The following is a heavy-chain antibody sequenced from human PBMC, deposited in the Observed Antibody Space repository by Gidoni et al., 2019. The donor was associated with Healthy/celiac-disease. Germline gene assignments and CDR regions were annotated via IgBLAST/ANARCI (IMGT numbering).Heavy chain of an antibody. Sequence: VQLVQSGAEVQKPVASVKVSCKASGYTFTSYAMHWVRHAPGQRLEWMGVINAGNGNTKYSQKFQGRVTITRDTSASTAYMELSSLRSEDTAVYYCAREGYDFWSGYLPRGPYYYGMDVWGQGTTVTVSS. CDR1: GYTFTSYA. CDR2: INAGNGNT. D-gene: IGHD3-3*01. J-gene: IGHJ6*02. CDR3: AREGYDFWSGYLPRGPYYYGMDV. V-gene: IGHV1-3*01.